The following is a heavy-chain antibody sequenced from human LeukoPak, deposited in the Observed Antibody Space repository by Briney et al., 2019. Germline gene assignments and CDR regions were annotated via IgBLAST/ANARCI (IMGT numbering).Heavy chain of an antibody. CDR1: GGSISSSSYY. V-gene: IGHV4-39*07. J-gene: IGHJ4*02. CDR3: ASSGKTDYGAYVDY. Sequence: PSETLSLTCTVSGGSISSSSYYWGWIRQPPGKGLEWIGSIYYSGSTNYNPSLKSRVTISVDTSKNQFSLKLSSVTAADTAVYYCASSGKTDYGAYVDYWGQGTLVTVSS. CDR2: IYYSGST. D-gene: IGHD4-17*01.